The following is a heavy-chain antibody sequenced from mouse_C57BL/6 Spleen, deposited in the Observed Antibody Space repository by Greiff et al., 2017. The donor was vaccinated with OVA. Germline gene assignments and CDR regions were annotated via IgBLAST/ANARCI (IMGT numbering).Heavy chain of an antibody. CDR2: ISDGGSYT. CDR1: GFTFSSYA. D-gene: IGHD1-1*01. Sequence: EVKLMESGGGLVKPGGSLKLSCAASGFTFSSYAMSWVRQTPEKRLEWVATISDGGSYTYYPDNVKGRFTISRENAKNNLYLQMSHLKSEDTAMYYCARGYGSSPYYFDYWGQGTTLTVSS. J-gene: IGHJ2*01. V-gene: IGHV5-4*03. CDR3: ARGYGSSPYYFDY.